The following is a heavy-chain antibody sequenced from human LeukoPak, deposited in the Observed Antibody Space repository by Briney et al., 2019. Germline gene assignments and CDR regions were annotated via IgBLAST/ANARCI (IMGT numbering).Heavy chain of an antibody. D-gene: IGHD6-13*01. CDR1: GFTVSSNY. CDR2: IYSGGST. CDR3: ARAVAAAGCHAYAFDI. V-gene: IGHV3-66*01. Sequence: PGGSLRLSCAATGFTVSSNYMSWVRQAPGKGLEWVSVIYSGGSTYYADSVKGRFTISRDNSKNTLYLQMNSLRAEDTAVYYCARAVAAAGCHAYAFDIWGQGTMVTVSS. J-gene: IGHJ3*02.